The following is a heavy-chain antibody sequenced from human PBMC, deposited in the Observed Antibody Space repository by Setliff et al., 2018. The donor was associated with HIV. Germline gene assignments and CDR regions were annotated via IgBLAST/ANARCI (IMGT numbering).Heavy chain of an antibody. Sequence: SETLSLTCAVSGYSISSGYYWGWIRQPPGKGLEWIGNIYHSGSAYYNPSLKSRVTISVDTSKNQFSLKLNSVTAADTAVYYCARDTWFGESEDPFYYYMDVWGKGTTVTVS. CDR2: IYHSGSA. CDR1: GYSISSGYY. J-gene: IGHJ6*03. V-gene: IGHV4-38-2*02. CDR3: ARDTWFGESEDPFYYYMDV. D-gene: IGHD3-10*01.